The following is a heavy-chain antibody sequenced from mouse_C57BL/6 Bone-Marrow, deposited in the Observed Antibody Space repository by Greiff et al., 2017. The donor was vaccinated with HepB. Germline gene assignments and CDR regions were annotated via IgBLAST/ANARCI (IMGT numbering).Heavy chain of an antibody. J-gene: IGHJ3*01. CDR1: GFTFSDYY. CDR3: ARHAVNATRGFAY. CDR2: ISNGGGST. Sequence: EVKLVESGGGLVQPGGSLKLSCAASGFTFSDYYMYWVRQTPEKRLEWVAYISNGGGSTYYPDTVKGRFTISRDNAKNTLYLQMSRLKSEDTAMYYCARHAVNATRGFAYWGQGTLVTVSA. D-gene: IGHD1-1*01. V-gene: IGHV5-12*01.